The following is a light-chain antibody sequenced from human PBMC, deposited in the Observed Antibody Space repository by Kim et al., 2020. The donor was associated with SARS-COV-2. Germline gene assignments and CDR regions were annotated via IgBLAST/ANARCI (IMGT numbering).Light chain of an antibody. V-gene: IGLV2-11*01. CDR2: DVD. J-gene: IGLJ3*02. Sequence: QSALTQPRSVSGSPGQSVTISCPGTSSDIGTYKYVSWYQQHPGKAPKLVIYDVDERPSGVPDRFSGSKSGNTASLTISGLQADDEADYYCCSYAGTYIWQFGGGTQLTVL. CDR3: CSYAGTYIWQ. CDR1: SSDIGTYKY.